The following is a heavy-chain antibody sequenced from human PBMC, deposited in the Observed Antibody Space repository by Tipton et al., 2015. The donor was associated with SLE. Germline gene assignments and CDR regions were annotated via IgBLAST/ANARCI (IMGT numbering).Heavy chain of an antibody. CDR1: GLTFNNYA. CDR2: SSHTDYNT. Sequence: LRLSCTASGLTFNNYAMSWVRQAPGKGLEWVSTSSHTDYNTYYGDSVRGRFTISRDNSKNTLYLQMNSLRADDTAVYYCARRGGSSGWGAFDIWGQGTMVTVSS. CDR3: ARRGGSSGWGAFDI. J-gene: IGHJ3*02. V-gene: IGHV3-23*01. D-gene: IGHD2-15*01.